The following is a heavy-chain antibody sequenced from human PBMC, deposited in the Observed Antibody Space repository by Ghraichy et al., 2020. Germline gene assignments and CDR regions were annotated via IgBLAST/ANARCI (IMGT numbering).Heavy chain of an antibody. Sequence: SQTLSLTCAVYGGSFSGYYWSWIRQPPGKGLEWIGEINHSGSTNYNPSLKSRVTISVDTSKNQFSLKLSSVTAADTAVYYCARGRGYCSSTSCYKYYYYYYMDVWGKGTTVTVSS. D-gene: IGHD2-2*01. V-gene: IGHV4-34*01. CDR2: INHSGST. CDR3: ARGRGYCSSTSCYKYYYYYYMDV. J-gene: IGHJ6*03. CDR1: GGSFSGYY.